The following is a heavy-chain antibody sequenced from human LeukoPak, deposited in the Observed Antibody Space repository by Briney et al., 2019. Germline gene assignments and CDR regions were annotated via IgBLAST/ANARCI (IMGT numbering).Heavy chain of an antibody. V-gene: IGHV3-23*01. D-gene: IGHD4-17*01. CDR2: ISGSGDNT. CDR3: AREDYGDFRTEYYFDY. J-gene: IGHJ4*02. Sequence: GGSLKLSCAASGFSFSSYAMSWVRQAPGKGLEWVSSISGSGDNTYYAESVKGRFTISRDNAKNSLYLQMNSLRAEDTAVYYCAREDYGDFRTEYYFDYWGQGTLVTVSS. CDR1: GFSFSSYA.